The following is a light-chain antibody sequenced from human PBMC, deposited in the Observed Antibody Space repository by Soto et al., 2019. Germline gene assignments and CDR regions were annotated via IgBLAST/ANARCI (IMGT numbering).Light chain of an antibody. J-gene: IGKJ1*01. CDR1: QTVRNNY. V-gene: IGKV3-20*01. CDR2: DAS. CDR3: QQYVSSIRT. Sequence: EFVLTQSPGTLSLSPGERATLSCRASQTVRNNYLARYQQKPGQTPRLLIYDASSRATGIPDRFSGGGSGTDFTLTISRLEPEDFGVYYCQQYVSSIRTFGQGTKVDIK.